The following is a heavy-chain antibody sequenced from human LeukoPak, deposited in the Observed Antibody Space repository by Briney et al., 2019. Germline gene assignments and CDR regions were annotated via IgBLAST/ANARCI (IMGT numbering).Heavy chain of an antibody. CDR2: IYYSGST. Sequence: PPETLSLTCTVSGGSISSYYWSWIRQPPGKGLEWIGYIYYSGSTNYNPSLKSRVTISVDTSKNQFSLKLSPVTAADTAVYYCAREVVVTAVYYMDVWGKGTTVTVSS. J-gene: IGHJ6*03. CDR3: AREVVVTAVYYMDV. CDR1: GGSISSYY. D-gene: IGHD2-21*02. V-gene: IGHV4-59*01.